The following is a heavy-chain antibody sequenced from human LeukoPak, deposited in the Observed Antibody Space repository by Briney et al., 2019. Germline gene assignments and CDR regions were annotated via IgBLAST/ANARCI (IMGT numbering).Heavy chain of an antibody. J-gene: IGHJ4*02. CDR2: ISSSSSYI. CDR1: GFTFSSYS. CDR3: ARDKGGTIFGVVRGFDY. D-gene: IGHD3-3*01. V-gene: IGHV3-21*01. Sequence: PGGSLRLSCAASGFTFSSYSMNWVRQAPGKGLEWVSSISSSSSYIYYADSVKGRFTISRDNAKNSLYLQMNSLRAEDTAVYYCARDKGGTIFGVVRGFDYWGQGTLDTVSS.